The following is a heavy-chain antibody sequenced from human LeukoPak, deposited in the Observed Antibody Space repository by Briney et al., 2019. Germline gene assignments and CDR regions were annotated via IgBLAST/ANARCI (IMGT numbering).Heavy chain of an antibody. V-gene: IGHV2-70*11. D-gene: IGHD6-19*01. CDR2: IDWDDDK. CDR1: GFSLSTSGMC. Sequence: SGPALVKPTQTLTLTCTFSGFSLSTSGMCVSWIRQPPGKALEWLARIDWDDDKYYSTSLKTRLTISKDTSKNQVVLTLTNMDPVDTATHYCARTPRYSSGWSLFDYWGQGTLVTVSS. J-gene: IGHJ4*02. CDR3: ARTPRYSSGWSLFDY.